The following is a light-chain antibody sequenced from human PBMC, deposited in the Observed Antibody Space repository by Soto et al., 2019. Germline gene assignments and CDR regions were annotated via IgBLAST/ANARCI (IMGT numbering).Light chain of an antibody. CDR2: KAS. CDR3: QQYNSYWT. J-gene: IGKJ1*01. V-gene: IGKV1-5*03. Sequence: DIQMTQSPATLSASVGDRVTITGGASQSISSWLDGYQEKPGKAPMLLLYKASSLETGVPSRFSGSRSGTEFTLTLSTLQPDDFATYYCQQYNSYWTFGQGTKVDIK. CDR1: QSISSW.